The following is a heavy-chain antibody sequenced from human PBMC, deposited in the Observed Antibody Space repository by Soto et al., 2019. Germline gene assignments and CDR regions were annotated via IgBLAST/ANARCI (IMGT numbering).Heavy chain of an antibody. Sequence: LRLSCAASGFLFSLVSMHWVRQVPGKGLEWVASISSASSETWYADSVKGRFIISRDNAQNSLFLQMNTLRPEDSAIYYCARVAYWGPGTQVTVSS. CDR2: ISSASSET. J-gene: IGHJ4*02. CDR1: GFLFSLVS. V-gene: IGHV3-21*04. CDR3: ARVAY.